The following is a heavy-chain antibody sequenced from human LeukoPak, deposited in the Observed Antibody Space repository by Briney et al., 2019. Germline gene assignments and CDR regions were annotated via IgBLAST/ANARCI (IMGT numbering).Heavy chain of an antibody. CDR2: MNPNSGNT. V-gene: IGHV1-8*01. Sequence: ASVKVSCRASGYTFTSYDINWVRQATGQGLEWMGWMNPNSGNTGYAQKFQGRVTMTRNTSISTAYMELSSLRSEDTAVYYCARHYYDSSGYFDYWGQGTLVTVSS. J-gene: IGHJ4*02. CDR3: ARHYYDSSGYFDY. D-gene: IGHD3-22*01. CDR1: GYTFTSYD.